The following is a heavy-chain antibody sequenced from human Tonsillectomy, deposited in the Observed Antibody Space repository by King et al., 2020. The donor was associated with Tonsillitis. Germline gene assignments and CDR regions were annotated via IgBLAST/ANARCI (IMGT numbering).Heavy chain of an antibody. V-gene: IGHV3-33*08. D-gene: IGHD3-3*01. J-gene: IGHJ4*02. Sequence: VQLVESGGGVVQPGRSLRLSCAASGFTFSTYGMHWVRQAPGKGLEWVGLIWNDGSNKYYADSVKGRFTISRDNSKNTLYLQMNSLRAEDTAVYYCARYMESNLVEGYFDCWGQGTLVTVSS. CDR1: GFTFSTYG. CDR3: ARYMESNLVEGYFDC. CDR2: IWNDGSNK.